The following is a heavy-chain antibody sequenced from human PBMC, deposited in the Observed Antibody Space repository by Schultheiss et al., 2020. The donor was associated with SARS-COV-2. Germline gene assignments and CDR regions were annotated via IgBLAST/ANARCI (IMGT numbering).Heavy chain of an antibody. CDR2: IYYSGST. CDR3: AGDGAYSSGPKVFDP. J-gene: IGHJ5*02. D-gene: IGHD6-19*01. V-gene: IGHV4-59*12. Sequence: SETLSLTCTVSGGSISSYYWSWIRQPPGKGLEWIGYIYYSGSTNYNPTLKSRVTISVDTSKNQFSLKLSSVTAADTAVYYCAGDGAYSSGPKVFDPWGQGTLVTVSS. CDR1: GGSISSYY.